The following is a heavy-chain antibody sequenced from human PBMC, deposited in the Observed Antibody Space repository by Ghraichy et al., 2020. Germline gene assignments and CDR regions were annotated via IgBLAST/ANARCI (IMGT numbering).Heavy chain of an antibody. Sequence: GGSLRLSCAASGFTLRSYAMTWVRQAPGKGLDWVSAIGDSGTSTYHADSVKGRFTISRSISKNTMYLQMKSLRAEDRAVYYCAKGGHPRSGWYRSFDYWGPGTLVTVSS. CDR3: AKGGHPRSGWYRSFDY. CDR2: IGDSGTST. V-gene: IGHV3-23*01. J-gene: IGHJ4*02. CDR1: GFTLRSYA. D-gene: IGHD6-19*01.